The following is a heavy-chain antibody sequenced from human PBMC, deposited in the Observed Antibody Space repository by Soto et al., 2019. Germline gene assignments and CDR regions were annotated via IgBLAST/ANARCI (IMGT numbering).Heavy chain of an antibody. J-gene: IGHJ6*02. V-gene: IGHV4-4*02. CDR1: GGSISSSNW. CDR3: ARVRGRFLESYGMDV. CDR2: IYHSGST. Sequence: SETLSLTCAVSGGSISSSNWWSWVRQPPGKGLEWIGEIYHSGSTNYNPSLKSRVTISVDKSKNQFSLKLSSVTAADTAVYYCARVRGRFLESYGMDVWGQGATVTVSS. D-gene: IGHD3-3*01.